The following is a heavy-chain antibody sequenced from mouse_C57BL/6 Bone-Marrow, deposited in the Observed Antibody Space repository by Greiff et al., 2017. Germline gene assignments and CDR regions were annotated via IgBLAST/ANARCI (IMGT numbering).Heavy chain of an antibody. CDR1: GFTFSSYT. CDR3: ARHEDYTWFAY. V-gene: IGHV5-9*04. J-gene: IGHJ3*01. D-gene: IGHD2-12*01. Sequence: EVQLVESGGGLVKPGGSLKLSCAASGFTFSSYTMSWVRQTPEKRLEWVATISGGGGNTYYPDSVKGRFTISRDNAKNTLYLQMSSLGSEDTAVYYCARHEDYTWFAYWGQGTLVTVSA. CDR2: ISGGGGNT.